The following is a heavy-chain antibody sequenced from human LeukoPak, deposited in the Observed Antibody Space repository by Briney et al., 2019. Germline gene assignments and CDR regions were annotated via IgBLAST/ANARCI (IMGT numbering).Heavy chain of an antibody. J-gene: IGHJ5*02. CDR2: IYPGDSDT. V-gene: IGHV5-51*01. CDR1: GSGFTNYW. Sequence: GAALQISYDGSGSGFTNYWIGWGRPMPGKGRGRRGTIYPGDSDTRYSPSFQGQVTISADKSISTAYLQWSSLKASDTAMYYCARQYCSGGNCYNHNWFDPWGQGTLVTVSS. CDR3: ARQYCSGGNCYNHNWFDP. D-gene: IGHD2-15*01.